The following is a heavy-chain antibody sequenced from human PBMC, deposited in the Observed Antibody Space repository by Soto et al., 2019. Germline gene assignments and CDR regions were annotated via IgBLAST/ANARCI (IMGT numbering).Heavy chain of an antibody. V-gene: IGHV5-51*01. D-gene: IGHD3-10*01. J-gene: IGHJ5*02. CDR2: IYPGDSDT. CDR1: GYSFTIYW. Sequence: PGESLKISCKGSGYSFTIYWIGWVRQMPGKGLEWMGIIYPGDSDTRYSPSFQGQVTISADKSISTAYLQWSSLKASDTAMYYCARAERFPRSWFDPWGQGTQVTVSS. CDR3: ARAERFPRSWFDP.